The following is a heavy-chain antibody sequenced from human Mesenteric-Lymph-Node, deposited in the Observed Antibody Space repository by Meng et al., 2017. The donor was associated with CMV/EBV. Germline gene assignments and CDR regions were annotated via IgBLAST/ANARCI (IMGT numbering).Heavy chain of an antibody. CDR3: ARGRLRFLENWFDP. V-gene: IGHV4-39*07. J-gene: IGHJ5*02. CDR2: IYYSGST. Sequence: SGCSISSSSYYWGWIRQPPGKGLEWIGSIYYSGSTYYNPSLKSRVTISVDTSKNQFSLKLSSVTAADTAVYYCARGRLRFLENWFDPWGQGTLVTVSS. D-gene: IGHD3-3*01. CDR1: GCSISSSSYY.